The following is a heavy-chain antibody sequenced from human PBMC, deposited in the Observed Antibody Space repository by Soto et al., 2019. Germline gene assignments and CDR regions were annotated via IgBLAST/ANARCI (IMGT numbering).Heavy chain of an antibody. CDR2: ISSSSSYI. V-gene: IGHV3-21*01. Sequence: EVQLVESGGGLVKPEGSLRLSCAASGFTFSSYSMNWVRQAPGKGLEWVSSISSSSSYIYYADSVKGRFTISRDNAKNSLYLQMNSLRAEDTAVYYCARVFITGGHGMDVWGQGTTVTVSS. D-gene: IGHD3-10*01. CDR3: ARVFITGGHGMDV. J-gene: IGHJ6*02. CDR1: GFTFSSYS.